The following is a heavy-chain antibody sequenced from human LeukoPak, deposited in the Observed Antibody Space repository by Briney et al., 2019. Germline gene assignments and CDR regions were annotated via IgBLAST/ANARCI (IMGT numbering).Heavy chain of an antibody. J-gene: IGHJ4*02. V-gene: IGHV3-30*04. CDR3: ARDRFRSSGWYWYSDY. Sequence: PGGSLRLSCAASVFAFSTYAMHWVRQAPGKGLGWVAVISYNGSNEYYADSVKGRFTISRGHSKNTLYLQMNSLRDEDPAVYYCARDRFRSSGWYWYSDYWGQGTLVTVSS. CDR2: ISYNGSNE. D-gene: IGHD6-19*01. CDR1: VFAFSTYA.